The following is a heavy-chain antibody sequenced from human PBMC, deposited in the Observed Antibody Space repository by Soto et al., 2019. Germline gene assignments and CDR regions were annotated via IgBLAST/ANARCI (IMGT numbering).Heavy chain of an antibody. CDR3: ARHSGYDYVFDY. V-gene: IGHV1-2*02. CDR2: INPNNGDT. Sequence: ASVKVSCKTFGYTFTGYYIHWVRQAPGQGLEWMGWINPNNGDTNYAQKFQGRVSMTRDTSTSTAYVELSSLRFDDTAVYYCARHSGYDYVFDYLGQPTLVTVSS. D-gene: IGHD5-12*01. J-gene: IGHJ4*02. CDR1: GYTFTGYY.